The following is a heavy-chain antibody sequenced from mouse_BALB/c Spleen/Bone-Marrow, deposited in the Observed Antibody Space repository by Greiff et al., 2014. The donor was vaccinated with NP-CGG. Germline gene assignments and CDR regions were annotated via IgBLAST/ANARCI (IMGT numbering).Heavy chain of an antibody. J-gene: IGHJ1*01. CDR2: IYPGNSDT. V-gene: IGHV1-5*01. CDR1: GYTFTSYW. D-gene: IGHD1-2*01. CDR3: TKITAATGYFDV. Sequence: EVQLQESGTVLARPGASVKMSCKASGYTFTSYWMHWVKQRPGQGLEWIGAIYPGNSDTSYNQKFKGKAKLTAVTSTSTAYMELSSLTNEDSAVYYCTKITAATGYFDVWGAGTTVTVSS.